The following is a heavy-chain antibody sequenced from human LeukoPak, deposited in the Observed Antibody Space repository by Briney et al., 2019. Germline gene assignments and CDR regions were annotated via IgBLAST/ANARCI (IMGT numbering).Heavy chain of an antibody. J-gene: IGHJ5*02. CDR3: ARGREEPVDQQQPARGYNWFDP. CDR1: GGSFSGYY. V-gene: IGHV4-34*01. Sequence: SETLSLTCAVYGGSFSGYYWSWIRQPPGKGLEWIGEINHSGSTNYNPSLKSRVTISVDTSKNQFSLKLSSVTAEDTAVYYCARGREEPVDQQQPARGYNWFDPWGQGTLVTVSS. CDR2: INHSGST. D-gene: IGHD6-13*01.